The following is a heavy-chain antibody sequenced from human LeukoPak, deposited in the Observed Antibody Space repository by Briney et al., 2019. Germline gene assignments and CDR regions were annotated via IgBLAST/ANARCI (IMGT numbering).Heavy chain of an antibody. CDR3: ARGKSMVRGYYYYYYYMDV. CDR2: TNHSGST. CDR1: GGSFSGYY. Sequence: SETLSLTCAVYGGSFSGYYWSWIRQPPGKGLEWIGETNHSGSTNYNPSLKSRVTISVDTSKNQFSLKLSSVTAADTAVYYCARGKSMVRGYYYYYYYMDVWGKGTTVTISS. J-gene: IGHJ6*03. D-gene: IGHD3-10*01. V-gene: IGHV4-34*01.